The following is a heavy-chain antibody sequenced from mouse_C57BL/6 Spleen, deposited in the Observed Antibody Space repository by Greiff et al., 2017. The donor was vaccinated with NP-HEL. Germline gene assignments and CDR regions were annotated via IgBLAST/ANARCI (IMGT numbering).Heavy chain of an antibody. CDR3: ARVLDYAMDY. D-gene: IGHD4-1*01. J-gene: IGHJ4*01. CDR1: GYTFTNYW. Sequence: VQLQESGAELVRPGTSVKMSCKASGYTFTNYWIGWAKQRPGHGLEWIGDIYPGGGYTNYNEKFKGKATLTADKSSSTAYMQFSSLTSEDSAIYYCARVLDYAMDYWGQGTSVTVSS. CDR2: IYPGGGYT. V-gene: IGHV1-63*01.